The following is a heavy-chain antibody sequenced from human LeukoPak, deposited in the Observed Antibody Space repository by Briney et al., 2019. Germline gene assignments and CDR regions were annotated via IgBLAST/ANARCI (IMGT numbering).Heavy chain of an antibody. CDR3: ARELYYYDSSGYPGPNPFDY. CDR2: INWNGGST. D-gene: IGHD3-22*01. V-gene: IGHV3-20*04. Sequence: GGSLRLSCAASGFTFDDYGMSWVRQAPGKGLEWVSGINWNGGSTGYADSVKGRFTISRDNAKNSLYLQMNSLRAEDTALYYCARELYYYDSSGYPGPNPFDYWGQGTLVTVSS. CDR1: GFTFDDYG. J-gene: IGHJ4*02.